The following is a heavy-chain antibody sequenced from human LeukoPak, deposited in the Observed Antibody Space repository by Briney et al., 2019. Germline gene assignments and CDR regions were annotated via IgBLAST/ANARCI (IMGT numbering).Heavy chain of an antibody. Sequence: SETLSLTCTVSGGSISGYYWTWIRQPPGQGLEWIGYIHTSGSSNYNPSLKSRVTISVDTSKHQFSLKLSSVTAADTAVYYCARLWLGYYFDYRGQGTLVTVSS. CDR3: ARLWLGYYFDY. V-gene: IGHV4-4*09. CDR2: IHTSGSS. CDR1: GGSISGYY. J-gene: IGHJ4*02. D-gene: IGHD6-19*01.